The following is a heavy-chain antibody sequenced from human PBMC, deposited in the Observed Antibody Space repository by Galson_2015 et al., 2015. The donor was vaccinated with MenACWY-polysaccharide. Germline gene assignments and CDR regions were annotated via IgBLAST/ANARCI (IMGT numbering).Heavy chain of an antibody. CDR1: GFTFSSYA. CDR3: AKELSLGVSGTPGDY. CDR2: ISGSGGST. D-gene: IGHD6-19*01. Sequence: SPRLSCAASGFTFSSYAMTWVRQAPAKGLECVATISGSGGSTYYADSVKGRFTISRDNSKNTLYLQMNSLRAEATAVYYCAKELSLGVSGTPGDYWGQGTLVTVSS. J-gene: IGHJ4*02. V-gene: IGHV3-23*01.